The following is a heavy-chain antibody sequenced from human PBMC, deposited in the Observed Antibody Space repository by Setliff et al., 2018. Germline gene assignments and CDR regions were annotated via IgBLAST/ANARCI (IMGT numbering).Heavy chain of an antibody. J-gene: IGHJ4*02. D-gene: IGHD5-12*01. Sequence: PGGSLRLSCVTSGFAFTSYDMTWVRQAPGKGLEWVASINNGGVSADYTDSVKGRFIISRDNGRSTLYLQINSLRVEDTALYYCARDFHGDGYIFGFWGQGTQVTVSS. CDR2: INNGGVSA. CDR1: GFAFTSYD. CDR3: ARDFHGDGYIFGF. V-gene: IGHV3-23*01.